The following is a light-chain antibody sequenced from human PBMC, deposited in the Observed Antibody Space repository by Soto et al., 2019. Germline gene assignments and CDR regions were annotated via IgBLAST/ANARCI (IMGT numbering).Light chain of an antibody. CDR1: QSISSS. CDR2: AAS. CDR3: QQGDSFPIT. Sequence: DIQMTQSPSSVSASVGDRVTITCRASQSISSSLAWYQQRPGTVPKLLIYAASSLQSGVPSRFSGSGVGTEFTLSLTTLQPEDFGSYYCQQGDSFPITFGQGTRLEIK. J-gene: IGKJ5*01. V-gene: IGKV1-12*01.